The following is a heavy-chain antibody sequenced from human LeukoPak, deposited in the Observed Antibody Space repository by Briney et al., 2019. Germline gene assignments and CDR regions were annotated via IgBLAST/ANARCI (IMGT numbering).Heavy chain of an antibody. V-gene: IGHV3-30-3*01. CDR2: ISYDGSNK. J-gene: IGHJ4*02. CDR3: EATMVTQYSLYFDY. D-gene: IGHD4-17*01. Sequence: PGGSLRLSCAASGFTFSSYAMHWVRQAPGKGLEWVAVISYDGSNKYYADSVKGRFTISRDNSKNTLYLQMNSLRAEDTAVYYCEATMVTQYSLYFDYWGQGTLVTVSS. CDR1: GFTFSSYA.